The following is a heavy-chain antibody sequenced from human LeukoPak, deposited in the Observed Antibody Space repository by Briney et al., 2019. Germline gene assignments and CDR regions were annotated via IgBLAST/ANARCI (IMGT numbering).Heavy chain of an antibody. CDR2: IRSKAYGGTT. J-gene: IGHJ4*02. V-gene: IGHV3-49*03. Sequence: PGGSLRLSCTASGFTFGDYAMSWFRQAPGKGLEWVGFIRSKAYGGTTEYAASVKGRFTISRDDSKSIAYLQMNSLKTEDTAVYYCTRSPAKYSSSWRYYFDYWGQGTLVTASS. D-gene: IGHD6-13*01. CDR3: TRSPAKYSSSWRYYFDY. CDR1: GFTFGDYA.